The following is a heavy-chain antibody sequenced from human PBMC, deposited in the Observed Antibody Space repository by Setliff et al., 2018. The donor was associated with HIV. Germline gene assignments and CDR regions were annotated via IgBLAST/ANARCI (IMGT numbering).Heavy chain of an antibody. V-gene: IGHV1-2*02. CDR3: ARIRAGALLNAFDI. CDR1: GFIFTKYG. D-gene: IGHD1-26*01. Sequence: ASVKVSCKASGFIFTKYGITWVRQAPGQGLEWMGWIDPNSGGTNYAQKFEGRVTMTRDTTVNTVYIEVSSLRSDDTAMYYCARIRAGALLNAFDIWAQGTMVTVSS. J-gene: IGHJ3*02. CDR2: IDPNSGGT.